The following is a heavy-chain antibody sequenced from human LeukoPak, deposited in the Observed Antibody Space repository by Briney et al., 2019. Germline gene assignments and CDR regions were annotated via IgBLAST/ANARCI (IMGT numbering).Heavy chain of an antibody. Sequence: HPGGSLRLSCGASGFTFSSYSMNWVRQAPGKGLEWVAVISYDGSYEDYADSVKGRFTISRDNAKNSLYLQMNSLRAEDTAVYYCARDYGGSSPFDYWGQGTLVTVSS. D-gene: IGHD4-23*01. CDR1: GFTFSSYS. V-gene: IGHV3-30*03. CDR2: ISYDGSYE. CDR3: ARDYGGSSPFDY. J-gene: IGHJ4*02.